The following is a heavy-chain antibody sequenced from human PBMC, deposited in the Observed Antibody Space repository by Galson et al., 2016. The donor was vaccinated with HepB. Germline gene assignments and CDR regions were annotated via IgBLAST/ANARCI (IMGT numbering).Heavy chain of an antibody. CDR2: ISGSGYNT. V-gene: IGHV3-23*01. D-gene: IGHD6-19*01. Sequence: SLRLSCAASGFTFSSYAMSWVRQAPGKGLEWVSTISGSGYNTYYADSVKGRFTISRDNSKNTLYLQMNRLRAEDTAVYYCAKSQPGYSSGWYTLPIDAFDIWGQGTMVTVSS. J-gene: IGHJ3*02. CDR1: GFTFSSYA. CDR3: AKSQPGYSSGWYTLPIDAFDI.